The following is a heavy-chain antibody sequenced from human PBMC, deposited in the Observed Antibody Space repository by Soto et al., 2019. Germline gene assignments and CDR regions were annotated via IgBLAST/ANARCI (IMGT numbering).Heavy chain of an antibody. V-gene: IGHV4-34*01. CDR2: INHSGST. D-gene: IGHD3-10*01. CDR3: ARTKRALMVRGRGVWFDP. CDR1: GGSFSGYY. J-gene: IGHJ5*02. Sequence: PSETLSLTCAVYGGSFSGYYWSWIRQPPGKGLEWIGEINHSGSTNYNPSLKSRVTISVDTSKNQFSLKLSSVTAADTAVYYCARTKRALMVRGRGVWFDPWGQGTLVTVS.